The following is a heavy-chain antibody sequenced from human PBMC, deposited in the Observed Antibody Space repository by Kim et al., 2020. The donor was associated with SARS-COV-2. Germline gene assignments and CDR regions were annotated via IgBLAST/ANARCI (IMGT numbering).Heavy chain of an antibody. V-gene: IGHV3-23*01. CDR3: AKVQGAICSSTSCYGDY. CDR2: ISGSGGST. J-gene: IGHJ4*02. Sequence: GGSLRLSCAASGFTFSSYAMSWVRQAPGKGLEWVSAISGSGGSTYYADSVKGRFTISRDNSKNTLYLQMNSLRAEDTAVYYCAKVQGAICSSTSCYGDYWGQGTLVTVSS. CDR1: GFTFSSYA. D-gene: IGHD2-2*01.